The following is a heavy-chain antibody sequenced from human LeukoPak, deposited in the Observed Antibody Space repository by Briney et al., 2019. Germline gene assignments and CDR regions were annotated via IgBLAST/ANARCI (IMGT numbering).Heavy chain of an antibody. CDR3: ARDPGYCTGGRCPNWFFDL. Sequence: PGGSLRLSCAASGFDFRTYSMHWVRQAPGKGLEWVAIISYDGSHKYYADSEKGRFTISRDNSRNTLYLQMNSLRADETAVYYCARDPGYCTGGRCPNWFFDLWGRGTLVIVPS. CDR2: ISYDGSHK. CDR1: GFDFRTYS. J-gene: IGHJ2*01. D-gene: IGHD2-15*01. V-gene: IGHV3-30*04.